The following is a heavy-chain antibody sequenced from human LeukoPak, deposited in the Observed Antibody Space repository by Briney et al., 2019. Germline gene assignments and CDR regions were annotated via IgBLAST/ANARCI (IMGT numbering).Heavy chain of an antibody. J-gene: IGHJ4*02. CDR3: ARTRRGYCSSTSCPYYFDY. V-gene: IGHV4-31*03. CDR1: GGSTSSGGYY. Sequence: SETLSLTCTVSGGSTSSGGYYWSWIRQHPGKGLEWIGYIYYSGSTYYNPSLKSRVTISVDTSKNQFSLKLSSVTAADTAVYYCARTRRGYCSSTSCPYYFDYWGQGTLVTVSS. D-gene: IGHD2-2*01. CDR2: IYYSGST.